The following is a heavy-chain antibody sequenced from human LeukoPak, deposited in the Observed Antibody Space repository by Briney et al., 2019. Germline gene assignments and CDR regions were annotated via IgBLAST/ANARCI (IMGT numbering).Heavy chain of an antibody. CDR3: ATSYYYDSSGYYSFDY. CDR1: GYTLTELS. D-gene: IGHD3-22*01. V-gene: IGHV1-24*01. J-gene: IGHJ4*02. CDR2: FDPEDGET. Sequence: GSVKVSCKVSGYTLTELSMHWVRQAPGKGLEWMGGFDPEDGETIYPQKFQGRVTMTEDTSTDTAYMELSSLRSEDTAVYYCATSYYYDSSGYYSFDYWGQGTLVTVSS.